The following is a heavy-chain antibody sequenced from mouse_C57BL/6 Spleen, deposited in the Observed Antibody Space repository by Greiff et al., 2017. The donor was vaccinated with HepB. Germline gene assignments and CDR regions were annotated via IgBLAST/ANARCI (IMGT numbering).Heavy chain of an antibody. CDR2: ISYDGSN. D-gene: IGHD2-2*01. CDR3: AKEEYGYDGFDY. Sequence: EVQLVESGPGLVKPSQSLSLTCSVTGYSITSGYYWNWIRQFPGNKLEWMGYISYDGSNNYNPSLKNRISITRDTSKNQFFLKLNSVTTEDTATYYCAKEEYGYDGFDYWGQGTTLTVSS. V-gene: IGHV3-6*01. CDR1: GYSITSGYY. J-gene: IGHJ2*01.